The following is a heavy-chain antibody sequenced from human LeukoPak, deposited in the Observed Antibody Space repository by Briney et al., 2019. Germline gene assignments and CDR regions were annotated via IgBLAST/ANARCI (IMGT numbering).Heavy chain of an antibody. CDR1: GFSFSGSA. CDR3: TTYCGGDCSEFDY. J-gene: IGHJ4*02. CDR2: IRNKANSYAT. D-gene: IGHD2-21*02. Sequence: PGGSLRLSCAASGFSFSGSAMHWIRQASGEGLEWVGRIRNKANSYATTYAASVKGRFTISRDDSKNTAYLQMNSLKTEDTAVYYCTTYCGGDCSEFDYWGQGTLVTVSS. V-gene: IGHV3-73*01.